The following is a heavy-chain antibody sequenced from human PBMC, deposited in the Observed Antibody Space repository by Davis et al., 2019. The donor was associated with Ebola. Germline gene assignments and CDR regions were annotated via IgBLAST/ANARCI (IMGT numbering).Heavy chain of an antibody. J-gene: IGHJ6*02. CDR2: ISGDGGST. D-gene: IGHD2-2*01. CDR3: AKGEGCSSTSCFYYYYYGMDV. V-gene: IGHV3-43*02. CDR1: GFTFDDYA. Sequence: GESLKISCAASGFTFDDYAMHWVRQAPGKGLGWVSLISGDGGSTYYADSVKGRFTISRDNSKNSLYLQMNSLRTEDTALYYCAKGEGCSSTSCFYYYYYGMDVWGQGTTVTVSS.